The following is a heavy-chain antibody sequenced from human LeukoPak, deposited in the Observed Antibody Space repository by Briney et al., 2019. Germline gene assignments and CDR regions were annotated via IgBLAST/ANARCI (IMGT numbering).Heavy chain of an antibody. D-gene: IGHD6-13*01. Sequence: GGSLRLSCAASGFTFSSYGMQWVRQAPGKGLEGGAVISYDGSNKYYAASVKGRFTISRDNSKNTLYLQMSSLRAEDTAVYYCATDRVTAAGYYFDYWGQGTLVPVSS. CDR3: ATDRVTAAGYYFDY. CDR1: GFTFSSYG. V-gene: IGHV3-30*03. CDR2: ISYDGSNK. J-gene: IGHJ4*02.